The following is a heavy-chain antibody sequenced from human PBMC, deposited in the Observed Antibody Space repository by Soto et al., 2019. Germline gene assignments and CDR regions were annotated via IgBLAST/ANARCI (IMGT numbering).Heavy chain of an antibody. CDR3: TRGYCSGGSCPHWYYFDC. D-gene: IGHD2-15*01. CDR2: VRGTAYGGTT. J-gene: IGHJ4*02. V-gene: IGHV3-49*03. Sequence: PGGSLRLSCSASGFTSGEYAMSWFRQAQGKGLEWVGFVRGTAYGGTTEYAASVKGRFTISRDDSKSIAYLQMNSLKTEDTAVYYCTRGYCSGGSCPHWYYFDCWGQGTLVNVSS. CDR1: GFTSGEYA.